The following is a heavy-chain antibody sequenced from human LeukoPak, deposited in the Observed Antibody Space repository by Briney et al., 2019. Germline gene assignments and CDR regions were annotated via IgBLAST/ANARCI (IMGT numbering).Heavy chain of an antibody. CDR2: IYYSGST. V-gene: IGHV4-59*12. CDR3: ARDDSSWVFDY. Sequence: SETLSLTCTVSGGSISSYYWSWIRQPPGKGLEWIGYIYYSGSTNYNPSLKSRVTISVDTSKNQFSLKLSSVTAADTAVYYCARDDSSWVFDYWGQGTLVTVSS. J-gene: IGHJ4*02. CDR1: GGSISSYY. D-gene: IGHD6-13*01.